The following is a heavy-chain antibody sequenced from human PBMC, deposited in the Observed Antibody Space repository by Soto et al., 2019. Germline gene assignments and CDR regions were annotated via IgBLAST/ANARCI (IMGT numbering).Heavy chain of an antibody. CDR2: IVVGSGNT. CDR3: AADPYYDFWSGFGMDV. D-gene: IGHD3-3*01. J-gene: IGHJ6*02. V-gene: IGHV1-58*01. Sequence: GASVKVSCKASGFTXTSSAVQWVRQARGQRLEWIGWIVVGSGNTNYAQKFQERVTITRDMSTSTAYMELSSLRSEDTAVYYCAADPYYDFWSGFGMDVWGQGTTVTV. CDR1: GFTXTSSA.